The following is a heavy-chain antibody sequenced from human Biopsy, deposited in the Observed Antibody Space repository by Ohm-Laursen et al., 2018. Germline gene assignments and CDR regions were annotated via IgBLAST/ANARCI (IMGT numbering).Heavy chain of an antibody. CDR1: GDSISTSTTYY. CDR3: ARHPTGFWFDP. J-gene: IGHJ5*02. V-gene: IGHV4-39*01. CDR2: IYNSETT. Sequence: LDTLSLTCTVSGDSISTSTTYYWAWLRQPPGKGLEWIGSIYNSETTFYNPSLKSRVAISVDTSTNQFSLKVSSVTAADTALYYCARHPTGFWFDPWGHGTPVTVSS.